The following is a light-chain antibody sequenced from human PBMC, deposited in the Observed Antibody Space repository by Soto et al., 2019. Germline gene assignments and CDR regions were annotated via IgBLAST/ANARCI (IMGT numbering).Light chain of an antibody. CDR1: RSDVGSCKF. V-gene: IGLV2-8*01. J-gene: IGLJ1*01. CDR3: SSCGGSNNPYV. Sequence: QSALTQPPSASGSPGQSVTISCTGTRSDVGSCKFVSWYQQYPGKAPKLIIFEVSQRPSGVPERFSGFKSGNTASLTVSGLQAEDEADYYCSSCGGSNNPYVFGTGTKLTVL. CDR2: EVS.